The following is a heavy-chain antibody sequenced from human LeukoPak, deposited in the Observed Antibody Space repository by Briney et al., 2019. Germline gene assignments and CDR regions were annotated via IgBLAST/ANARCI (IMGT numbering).Heavy chain of an antibody. V-gene: IGHV3-49*03. D-gene: IGHD6-13*01. J-gene: IGHJ4*02. CDR2: IRSKAYGGTT. Sequence: PGGSLRLSCTASGFTFGDYAMSWFRQAPGKGLEWVGFIRSKAYGGTTEYAASVKGRFTISRDDSKSIAYLQMNSLKTEDTAVYYCTREGVIAAAGPFDYWGQGTLVTVSS. CDR3: TREGVIAAAGPFDY. CDR1: GFTFGDYA.